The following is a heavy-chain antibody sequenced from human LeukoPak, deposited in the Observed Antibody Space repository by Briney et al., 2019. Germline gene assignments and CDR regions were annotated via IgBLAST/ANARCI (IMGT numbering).Heavy chain of an antibody. Sequence: PGGSLRLSCAASGFTFSNYWMSWVRQPPGKGLEWVANINQDGSEKFYVDSVKGRFTVSRDNAKNSLYLKMNSLRAEDTAVYYCARDIVPPGIFWEFWGQGSLVTVSS. J-gene: IGHJ4*02. CDR2: INQDGSEK. V-gene: IGHV3-7*05. D-gene: IGHD2-2*01. CDR3: ARDIVPPGIFWEF. CDR1: GFTFSNYW.